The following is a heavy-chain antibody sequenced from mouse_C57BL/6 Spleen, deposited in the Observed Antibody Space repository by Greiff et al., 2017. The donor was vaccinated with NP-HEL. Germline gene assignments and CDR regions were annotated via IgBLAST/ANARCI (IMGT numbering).Heavy chain of an antibody. J-gene: IGHJ4*01. CDR2: IDPSDSYT. CDR3: ARWNSNYAMDY. D-gene: IGHD2-5*01. CDR1: GYTFTSYW. V-gene: IGHV1-50*01. Sequence: QVQLQQPGAELVKPGASVKLSCKASGYTFTSYWMQWVKQRPGQGLEWIGEIDPSDSYTNYTQKFKGKATLTVDTSSSTAYMQLSSLTSEDSAVYYCARWNSNYAMDYWGQGTSVTVSS.